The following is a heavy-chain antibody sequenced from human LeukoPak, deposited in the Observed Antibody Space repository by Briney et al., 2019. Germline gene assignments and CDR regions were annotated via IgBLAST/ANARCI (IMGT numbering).Heavy chain of an antibody. J-gene: IGHJ3*02. CDR3: SRDGGESGNSAFAI. D-gene: IGHD3-16*01. CDR1: GFTFSEYI. Sequence: PGGSRRLSCAASGFTFSEYILDWARQAPGKGLEWVGRIRRGANSYTTEYAASVKGRFTISRDDSKNSLYLHMNSLKTEDTAVYHCSRDGGESGNSAFAIWGQGTMVTVSS. V-gene: IGHV3-72*01. CDR2: IRRGANSYTT.